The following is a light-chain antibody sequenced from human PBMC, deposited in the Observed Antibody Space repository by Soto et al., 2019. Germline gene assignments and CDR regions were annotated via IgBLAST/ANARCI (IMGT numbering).Light chain of an antibody. CDR1: SSDVGGYNY. CDR2: EVS. CDR3: SSYTSSRTLI. J-gene: IGLJ2*01. V-gene: IGLV2-14*01. Sequence: QSVLTQPASVSGSPGQSITISCTGTSSDVGGYNYVSWYQQHPGKAPRLIIYEVSDRPSGVSNRFSGSKSGNSASLTIFGLQAEDEADYCCSSYTSSRTLIFGGGTKLTVL.